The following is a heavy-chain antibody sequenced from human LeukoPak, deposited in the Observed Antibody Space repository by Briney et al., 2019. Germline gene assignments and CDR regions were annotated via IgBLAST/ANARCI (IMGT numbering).Heavy chain of an antibody. J-gene: IGHJ5*02. D-gene: IGHD3-3*01. Sequence: PSETLSLTCTVSGGSSTTHDNYWSWIRQPPGKGLEWIGSISHSGNTHYSPSLQSRVTMSADTSRNNFSLKLSSVTAADTAVYYCARLYFDFLSGYLDHWGQGTLVTVSS. V-gene: IGHV4-39*02. CDR3: ARLYFDFLSGYLDH. CDR2: ISHSGNT. CDR1: GGSSTTHDNY.